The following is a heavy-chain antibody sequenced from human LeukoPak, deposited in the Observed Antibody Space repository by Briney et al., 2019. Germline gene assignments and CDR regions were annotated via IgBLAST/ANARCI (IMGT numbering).Heavy chain of an antibody. V-gene: IGHV3-7*01. CDR1: GFIFSNYW. CDR3: ATDTGHGYFES. J-gene: IGHJ4*02. D-gene: IGHD4-17*01. Sequence: GGSLRLSCAASGFIFSNYWMSWLRQAPGKGLEWVANIRQEGSKKNYVDSVEGRFTISRDNAQNSVYLQMTSLRAEGTAVYYCATDTGHGYFESWGQGTLVTVSS. CDR2: IRQEGSKK.